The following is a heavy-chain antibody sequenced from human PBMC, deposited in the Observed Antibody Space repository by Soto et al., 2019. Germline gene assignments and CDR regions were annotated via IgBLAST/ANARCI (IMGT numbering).Heavy chain of an antibody. J-gene: IGHJ6*02. CDR3: ARDSTLTPYSSSAHYYYYGMDV. CDR1: GYTFTSYG. V-gene: IGHV1-18*04. D-gene: IGHD6-6*01. Sequence: QVQLVQSGAEVKKPGASVKVSCKASGYTFTSYGISWVRQAPGQGLEWMGWISAYNGNTNYAQKLQGRVTMTTDTATSTAYMELRSLRSDDTAVYYCARDSTLTPYSSSAHYYYYGMDVWGQGTTVTVSS. CDR2: ISAYNGNT.